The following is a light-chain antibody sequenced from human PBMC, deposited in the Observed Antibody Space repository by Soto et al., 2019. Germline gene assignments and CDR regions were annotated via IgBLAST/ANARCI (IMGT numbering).Light chain of an antibody. CDR3: TSPASDKPRI. CDR2: DVT. V-gene: IGLV2-14*03. J-gene: IGLJ2*01. CDR1: SSGIGGNSH. Sequence: QSALTQPASVSGSPGQSITISCSGTSSGIGGNSHVSWYQKFPGKAPKLILYDVTSRPSGISDRFSGSKSDNTASLIISGLQVEDEADYYCTSPASDKPRIFGGGTKLTVL.